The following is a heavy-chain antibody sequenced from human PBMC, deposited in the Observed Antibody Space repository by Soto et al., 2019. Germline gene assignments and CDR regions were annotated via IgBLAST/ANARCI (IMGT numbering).Heavy chain of an antibody. CDR2: INPSGGST. J-gene: IGHJ4*02. V-gene: IGHV1-46*03. CDR1: GYTFTSYY. Sequence: QVQLVQSGAEVKKPGAAVKVSCKASGYTFTSYYIHWVRQAPGQGLEWMGIINPSGGSTSYAQKFQGRATLTRDTSTSIVYMELSSLRSEDTAVYYCATPPDYGDYVWGYWGQGTLVTVSS. D-gene: IGHD4-17*01. CDR3: ATPPDYGDYVWGY.